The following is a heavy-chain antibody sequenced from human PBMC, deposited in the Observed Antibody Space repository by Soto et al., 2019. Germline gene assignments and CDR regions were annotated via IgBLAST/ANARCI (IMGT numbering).Heavy chain of an antibody. D-gene: IGHD3-10*01. Sequence: SETLSLTCTVSGGSIISIDCCWGWIRQPPGKGLEWIGSIHYSGITYYNPSLQSRVTISVDTSKNQFSLNLLSVTAADTAVYYCARHYPADLWLPFDYWGQGTLVTVSS. CDR1: GGSIISIDCC. J-gene: IGHJ4*01. CDR2: IHYSGIT. V-gene: IGHV4-39*01. CDR3: ARHYPADLWLPFDY.